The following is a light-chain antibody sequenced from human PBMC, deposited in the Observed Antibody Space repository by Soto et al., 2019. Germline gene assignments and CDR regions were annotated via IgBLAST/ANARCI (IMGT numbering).Light chain of an antibody. Sequence: VLPQSPGTLSLSPVERPTLCCRAILSVSSSYLAWYQQKPGQAPRLLIYGASSRATGIPDRFSGSGSGTDFTLTISRLEPQDFAVYYCQQYGSPFAFGQGTRLEIK. CDR3: QQYGSPFA. CDR2: GAS. CDR1: LSVSSSY. V-gene: IGKV3-20*01. J-gene: IGKJ5*01.